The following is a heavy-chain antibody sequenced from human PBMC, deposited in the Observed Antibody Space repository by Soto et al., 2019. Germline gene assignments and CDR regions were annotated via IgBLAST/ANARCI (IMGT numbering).Heavy chain of an antibody. CDR1: GGSISSGGYY. V-gene: IGHV4-31*03. J-gene: IGHJ1*01. Sequence: QVQLQESGPRLVKPSQTLFLTSTVSGGSISSGGYYWSWIRQDPGKGLEWLGYIYYSGSTYYNPSLMSRVTISVDTSKNQFSLKLSSVTAADTAVYYCARATYCSSTSCYCGGYFQHWGQGTLVTVSS. D-gene: IGHD2-2*01. CDR2: IYYSGST. CDR3: ARATYCSSTSCYCGGYFQH.